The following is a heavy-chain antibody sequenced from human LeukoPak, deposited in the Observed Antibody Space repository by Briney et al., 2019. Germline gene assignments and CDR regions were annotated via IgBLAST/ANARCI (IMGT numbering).Heavy chain of an antibody. V-gene: IGHV4-59*08. J-gene: IGHJ4*02. CDR1: GGSISGYY. CDR2: IYYSGTT. Sequence: PSETLSLTFTVSGGSISGYYWSWIRQPPGKGVAGIGYIYYSGTTNYNPSLMSRVTISVDTSKNQFSLRLSSVTAADTAVYYCARHTTSRSYGDFDYWGQGTLVTVSS. CDR3: ARHTTSRSYGDFDY. D-gene: IGHD4-17*01.